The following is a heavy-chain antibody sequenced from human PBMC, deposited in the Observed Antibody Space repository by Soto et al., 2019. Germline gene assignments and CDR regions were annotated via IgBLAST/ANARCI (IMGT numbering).Heavy chain of an antibody. D-gene: IGHD1-26*01. CDR1: GYTFTSYG. CDR3: ARDASVGLNDY. CDR2: ISSYNGNT. J-gene: IGHJ4*02. Sequence: ASVKVSCKASGYTFTSYGISWLRQAPGRGLEWMGWISSYNGNTKYAQKLQGRVTMTTDTSTSTAYMELRSLRSDDTAVYYCARDASVGLNDYWGQGTLVTVSS. V-gene: IGHV1-18*01.